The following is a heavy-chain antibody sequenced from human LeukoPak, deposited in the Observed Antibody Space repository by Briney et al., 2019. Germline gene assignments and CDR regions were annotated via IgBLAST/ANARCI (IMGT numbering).Heavy chain of an antibody. V-gene: IGHV3-43*02. Sequence: PGGSLRLSCAASGFTFDDFGIHWLRQAPRKGLEWVALISGDGSNTYYADSVKGRFIISRDNNRNSLYLQMDSLRTEDTAFYYCAKDYRYSSGWYGGFDYWGQGTLVTVSS. CDR1: GFTFDDFG. D-gene: IGHD6-19*01. CDR2: ISGDGSNT. CDR3: AKDYRYSSGWYGGFDY. J-gene: IGHJ4*02.